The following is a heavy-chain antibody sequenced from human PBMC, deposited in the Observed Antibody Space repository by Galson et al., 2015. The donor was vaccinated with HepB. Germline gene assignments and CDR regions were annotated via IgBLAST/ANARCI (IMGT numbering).Heavy chain of an antibody. CDR2: ISAYNGNT. V-gene: IGHV1-18*01. J-gene: IGHJ6*03. CDR1: GYAFTSYG. Sequence: SVKVSCKASGYAFTSYGISWVRQAPGQGLEWMGWISAYNGNTNYAQKLQGRVTMTTDTSTSTAYMELRSLRSDDTAVYYCARDAFKNTMVRGVIIRLGYMDVWGKGTTVTVSS. CDR3: ARDAFKNTMVRGVIIRLGYMDV. D-gene: IGHD3-10*01.